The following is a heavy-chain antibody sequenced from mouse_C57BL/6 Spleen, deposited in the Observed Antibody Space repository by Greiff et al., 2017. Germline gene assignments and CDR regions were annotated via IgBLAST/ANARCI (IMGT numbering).Heavy chain of an antibody. CDR1: GFTFSDYG. CDR3: ANHGYYDAMDY. Sequence: EVHLVESGGGLVKPGGSLKLSCAASGFTFSDYGMHWVRQAPEKGLEWVAYISSGSSTIYYADTVKGRFTISRDNAKNTLFLQMTSLRSEDTAMYYCANHGYYDAMDYWGQGTSVTVSS. D-gene: IGHD2-2*01. V-gene: IGHV5-17*01. J-gene: IGHJ4*01. CDR2: ISSGSSTI.